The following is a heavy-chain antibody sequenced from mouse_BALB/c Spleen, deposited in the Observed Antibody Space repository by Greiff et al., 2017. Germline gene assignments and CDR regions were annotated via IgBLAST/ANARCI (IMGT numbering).Heavy chain of an antibody. Sequence: QVQLQQSGPGLVAPSQSLSITCTVSGFSLTSYGVHWVRQPPGKGLEWLGVIWAGGSTNYNSAIMSRLSISKDNSKSQVFLKMNSLQTDDTAMYYCARDGGYGSSYGWYFDVWGAGTTVTVSS. CDR2: IWAGGST. D-gene: IGHD1-1*01. CDR3: ARDGGYGSSYGWYFDV. V-gene: IGHV2-9*02. CDR1: GFSLTSYG. J-gene: IGHJ1*01.